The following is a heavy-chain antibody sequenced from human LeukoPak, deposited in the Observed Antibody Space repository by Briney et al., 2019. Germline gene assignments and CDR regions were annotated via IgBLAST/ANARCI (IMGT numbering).Heavy chain of an antibody. CDR2: ISSSSGTI. CDR1: GFTFSSYS. D-gene: IGHD2-2*01. Sequence: GGSLRLSCATSGFTFSSYSMNWVRQAPGKGLEWVSYISSSSGTIYYADSVKGRFIISRDNAKNSLSLQMKSLRAEDTAVYYCAREGHCSTTSCALDAIEIWGQGTLVAVSS. CDR3: AREGHCSTTSCALDAIEI. J-gene: IGHJ3*02. V-gene: IGHV3-48*01.